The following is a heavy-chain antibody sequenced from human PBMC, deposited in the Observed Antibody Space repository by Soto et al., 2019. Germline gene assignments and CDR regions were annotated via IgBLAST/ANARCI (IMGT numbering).Heavy chain of an antibody. J-gene: IGHJ5*02. Sequence: SLRLSCAASGFTFSSYSMNWVRQAPGKGLEWVSYISSSSSTIYYADSVKGRFTISRDNAKNSLYLQMNSLRSEDTAVYYCAREHYGNSAWFDPWGQGTLVTVSS. V-gene: IGHV3-48*01. CDR3: AREHYGNSAWFDP. D-gene: IGHD3-10*01. CDR2: ISSSSSTI. CDR1: GFTFSSYS.